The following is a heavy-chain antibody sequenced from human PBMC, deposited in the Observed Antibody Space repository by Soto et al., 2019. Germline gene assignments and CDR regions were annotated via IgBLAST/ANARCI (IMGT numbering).Heavy chain of an antibody. CDR3: AKIVGGPGASFDY. Sequence: QVQLVESGGGVVQPGRSLRLSCAASGFTFSSYGMHWVRQAPGKGLEWVAVISYDGSNKYYADSVKGRFTISRDNSKNTLYLQMNSLRAEDTAVYYCAKIVGGPGASFDYWGQGTLVTVSS. J-gene: IGHJ4*02. CDR1: GFTFSSYG. V-gene: IGHV3-30*18. CDR2: ISYDGSNK. D-gene: IGHD1-26*01.